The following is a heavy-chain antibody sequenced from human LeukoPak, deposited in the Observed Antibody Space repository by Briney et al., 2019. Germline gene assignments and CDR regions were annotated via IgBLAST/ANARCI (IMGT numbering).Heavy chain of an antibody. V-gene: IGHV4-39*01. CDR1: GGSISSSSYY. J-gene: IGHJ4*02. CDR2: IYYRGCT. D-gene: IGHD6-19*01. Sequence: SETLSLTCTVSGGSISSSSYYWGWIRQPPGQGLEGNGSIYYRGCTYYNPSLKRRVTISVDTYKNQFSLKLSAVTAADTAVYYCARAVAGDYYFDYWGQGTRVSVSS. CDR3: ARAVAGDYYFDY.